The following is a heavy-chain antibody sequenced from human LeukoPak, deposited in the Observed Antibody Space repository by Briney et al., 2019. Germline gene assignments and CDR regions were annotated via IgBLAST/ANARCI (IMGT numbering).Heavy chain of an antibody. CDR1: GFTFSDYD. J-gene: IGHJ4*02. Sequence: PGGSLRLSCAASGFTFSDYDMHWVRQATGKGLEWVSAIGTAGDTYYTGSVKGRFTISRENAKNSLYLQMNSLRAGDTAVYYCAGVAKERVGGVDYFDYLGEGTLVTVSS. D-gene: IGHD1-1*01. CDR3: AGVAKERVGGVDYFDY. V-gene: IGHV3-13*01. CDR2: IGTAGDT.